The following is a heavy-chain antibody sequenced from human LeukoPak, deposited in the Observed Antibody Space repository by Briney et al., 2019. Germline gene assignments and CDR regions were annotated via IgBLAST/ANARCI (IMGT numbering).Heavy chain of an antibody. J-gene: IGHJ3*02. Sequence: PGGSLRLSCAASGFTVSSHAMNWVRQAPGKGLEWVSYISISSSSVYYADSVKGRFTISRDNAKNSLYLQMNSLRAEDTAIYYCARDNLAAAGDDNFDIWGQGTMVTVSS. CDR1: GFTVSSHA. D-gene: IGHD6-13*01. CDR2: ISISSSSV. CDR3: ARDNLAAAGDDNFDI. V-gene: IGHV3-48*04.